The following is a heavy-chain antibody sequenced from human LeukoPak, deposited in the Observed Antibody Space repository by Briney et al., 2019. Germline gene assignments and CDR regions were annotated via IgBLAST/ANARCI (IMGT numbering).Heavy chain of an antibody. CDR1: GFTFSHYG. CDR2: IWYDGSNK. V-gene: IGHV3-33*01. J-gene: IGHJ3*02. CDR3: ARGRGMVITGDASDI. Sequence: GGSLRLSCAASGFTFSHYGMHWVRQAPGKGLEWVAVIWYDGSNKYYADSVKGRFTISRENSKNMMYLQMNSMRAEDTAVYYCARGRGMVITGDASDIWGQGTMVTVSS. D-gene: IGHD2-21*01.